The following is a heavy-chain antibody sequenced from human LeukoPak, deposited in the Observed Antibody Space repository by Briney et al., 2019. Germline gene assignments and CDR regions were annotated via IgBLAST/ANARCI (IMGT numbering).Heavy chain of an antibody. D-gene: IGHD1-1*01. CDR3: ATTRGFDY. V-gene: IGHV3-7*03. CDR1: GFTFSRYW. J-gene: IGHJ4*02. CDR2: IKEDGGEK. Sequence: GESLRLSCEASGFTFSRYWMSWVRQTPGKGLEWVANIKEDGGEKYYVDSVKGRFTISRDNAKSSLFLQMNSLRTEDTAVYYCATTRGFDYWGQGTLVTVSS.